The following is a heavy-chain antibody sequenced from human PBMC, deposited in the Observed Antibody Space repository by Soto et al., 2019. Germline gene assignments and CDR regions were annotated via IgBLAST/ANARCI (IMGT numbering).Heavy chain of an antibody. D-gene: IGHD1-26*01. CDR1: GFSFSSNA. J-gene: IGHJ6*02. CDR2: ISSDGTNK. Sequence: GGSLRLSCVASGFSFSSNAILWVRQAPGKGLEWVALISSDGTNKYYADSVKGRFTISRDNSKNTLYLQMNSLRAEDTAVYFCAGGPYVWEVRDYYYYGMDAWGQGTTVTVSS. V-gene: IGHV3-30*04. CDR3: AGGPYVWEVRDYYYYGMDA.